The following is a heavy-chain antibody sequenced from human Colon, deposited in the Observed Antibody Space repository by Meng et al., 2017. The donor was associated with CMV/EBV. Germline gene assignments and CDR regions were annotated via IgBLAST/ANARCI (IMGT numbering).Heavy chain of an antibody. Sequence: GGSLRLSCTASGFTFNNYAMSWVRQAPGKGLEWVSSASGSGGNTFYADSVKGRFTIPRENSKNTLYLQMHSLRVEDTAIYYCTKGREYSDFWSGQDFWGQGTLVTVSS. CDR1: GFTFNNYA. J-gene: IGHJ4*02. D-gene: IGHD3-3*01. CDR3: TKGREYSDFWSGQDF. V-gene: IGHV3-23*01. CDR2: ASGSGGNT.